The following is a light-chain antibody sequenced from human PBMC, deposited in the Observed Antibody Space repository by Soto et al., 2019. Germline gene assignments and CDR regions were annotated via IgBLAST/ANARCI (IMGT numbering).Light chain of an antibody. Sequence: EIVLTQSPGTLSLSPGERATVSCRASQSVTSSHLAWYQQKLGQAPRLLIYGASSRATGIPDRFSGSGSGTDFTLTISRLETEDFAMYYCQRYGSSPLDIFGQRTNLEIK. CDR3: QRYGSSPLDI. J-gene: IGKJ2*01. V-gene: IGKV3-20*01. CDR2: GAS. CDR1: QSVTSSH.